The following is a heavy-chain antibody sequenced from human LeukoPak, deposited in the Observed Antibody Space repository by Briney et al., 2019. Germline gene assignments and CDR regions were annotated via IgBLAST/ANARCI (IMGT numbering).Heavy chain of an antibody. J-gene: IGHJ4*02. CDR3: AKPPPDSSSWLFDY. Sequence: GGSLRLSCAASGFTFSSYAMSWVRQAPGKGLEWVSTITGSGGSTYYADSVKGRFTLSTDNSKNTLYLQMNSLRAEDTAVYYCAKPPPDSSSWLFDYWGQGTLVTVSS. V-gene: IGHV3-23*01. CDR2: ITGSGGST. D-gene: IGHD6-13*01. CDR1: GFTFSSYA.